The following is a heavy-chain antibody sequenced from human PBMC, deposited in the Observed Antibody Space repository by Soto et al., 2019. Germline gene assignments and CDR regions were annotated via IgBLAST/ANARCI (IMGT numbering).Heavy chain of an antibody. V-gene: IGHV1-46*01. CDR1: GYTFTSYY. J-gene: IGHJ5*02. Sequence: GASVKVSCKASGYTFTSYYMHWVRQAPGQGLEWMGIINPSGGSTSYAQKFQGRVTMTRDTSTSTVYMELSSLRSEDTAVYYCARGSGSYHKGWEYWFDPWGQGTLVTVSS. CDR3: ARGSGSYHKGWEYWFDP. D-gene: IGHD3-10*01. CDR2: INPSGGST.